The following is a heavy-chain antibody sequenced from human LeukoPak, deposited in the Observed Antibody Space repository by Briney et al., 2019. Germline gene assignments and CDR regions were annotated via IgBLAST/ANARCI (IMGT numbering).Heavy chain of an antibody. V-gene: IGHV5-51*01. Sequence: GASLKISCKASGYSFTSYWIGWVRPLAGRGLEWMGIIYPGDSDTRYSPSFQGQVTISADKSISTSYLQWSSLKASDTAMYYCARLTMIGAFDIWGQGTMVTVSS. CDR3: ARLTMIGAFDI. CDR2: IYPGDSDT. D-gene: IGHD3-22*01. J-gene: IGHJ3*02. CDR1: GYSFTSYW.